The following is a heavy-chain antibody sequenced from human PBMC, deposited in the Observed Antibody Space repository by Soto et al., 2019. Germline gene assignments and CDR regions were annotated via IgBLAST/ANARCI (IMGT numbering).Heavy chain of an antibody. Sequence: QVQLVQSGAEVKKPGSSVKVSCKASGGSFSSYAFTWVRLAPGQGLECMGGIVPIFATPNYAQKLQGRVTITADRSTNTVYMELSSLTSEDTALYFCAREGRGPHFDYWAQGTLVTVSS. CDR2: IVPIFATP. V-gene: IGHV1-69*14. CDR3: AREGRGPHFDY. J-gene: IGHJ4*02. CDR1: GGSFSSYA. D-gene: IGHD5-12*01.